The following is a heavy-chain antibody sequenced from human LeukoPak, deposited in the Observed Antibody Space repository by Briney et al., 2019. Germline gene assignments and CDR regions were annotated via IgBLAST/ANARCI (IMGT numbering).Heavy chain of an antibody. J-gene: IGHJ5*02. D-gene: IGHD3-3*01. Sequence: SQTLSLTRTVSGGSISSGSYYWGWIRQPPGKGLEWIGSIYYSGSTYYNPSLKSRVTISVDTSKNQFSLKLSSVTAADTAVYYCARHVRPGITIFGVVIIRGNWFDPWGQGTLVTVSS. CDR3: ARHVRPGITIFGVVIIRGNWFDP. CDR1: GGSISSGSYY. CDR2: IYYSGST. V-gene: IGHV4-39*01.